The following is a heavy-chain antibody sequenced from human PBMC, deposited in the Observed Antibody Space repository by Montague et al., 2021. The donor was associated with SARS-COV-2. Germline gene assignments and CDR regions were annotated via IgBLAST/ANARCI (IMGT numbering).Heavy chain of an antibody. J-gene: IGHJ4*02. CDR2: IHYSGSN. V-gene: IGHV4-59*01. D-gene: IGHD3-10*01. CDR1: GGSIGSYY. Sequence: SETLSLTCSVSGGSIGSYYWSWLRQPPGKGLEWIGHIHYSGSNTNSPSLKSRVTISMDTPKNQFSLKLSSVTAADTAVYYCARRLEHSGNCYLPYWGQGTLVTVSS. CDR3: ARRLEHSGNCYLPY.